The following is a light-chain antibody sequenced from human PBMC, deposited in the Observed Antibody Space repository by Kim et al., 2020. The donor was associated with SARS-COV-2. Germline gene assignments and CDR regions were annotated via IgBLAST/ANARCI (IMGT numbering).Light chain of an antibody. CDR3: AAWDDSPRVV. Sequence: PGQRVTISCSGSSSNIGSNTVNWYQQLPGTAPKLLIYSNNQRPSGVPDRFSGSKSGTSASLAISGLQSEDEADYYCAAWDDSPRVVFGGGTQLTVL. J-gene: IGLJ2*01. CDR1: SSNIGSNT. V-gene: IGLV1-44*01. CDR2: SNN.